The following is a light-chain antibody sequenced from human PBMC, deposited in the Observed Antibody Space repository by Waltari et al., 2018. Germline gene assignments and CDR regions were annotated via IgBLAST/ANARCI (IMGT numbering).Light chain of an antibody. Sequence: QSVLTQPPSVSGAPGPRVTISCTGRSSNIGAGFDVHWYQHLPGTAPKLLIYGNTNRPSGVPDRFSGSKSGTSASLAITGLQAEDEADYYCQSYDSSLSEGVFGGGTKLTVL. CDR2: GNT. J-gene: IGLJ2*01. CDR3: QSYDSSLSEGV. CDR1: SSNIGAGFD. V-gene: IGLV1-40*01.